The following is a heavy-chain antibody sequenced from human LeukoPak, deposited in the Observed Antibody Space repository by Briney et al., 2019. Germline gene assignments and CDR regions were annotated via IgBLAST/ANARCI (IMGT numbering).Heavy chain of an antibody. CDR2: IYSGGST. D-gene: IGHD5-18*01. J-gene: IGHJ4*02. CDR3: ASDGYSHYYFDY. Sequence: PGGSLRLSCAASGFTVSSNYMSWVRQAPGKGLEWVSVIYSGGSTYYADSVKGRFTISRDNAKNSLYLQMNSLRAEDTAVYYCASDGYSHYYFDYWGQGTLVTVSS. V-gene: IGHV3-53*01. CDR1: GFTVSSNY.